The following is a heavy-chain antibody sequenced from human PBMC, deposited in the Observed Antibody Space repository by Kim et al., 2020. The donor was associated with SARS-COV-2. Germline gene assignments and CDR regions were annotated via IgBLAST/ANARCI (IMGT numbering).Heavy chain of an antibody. Sequence: SVTGRVTISRTKSKSTLYLQMNSLRTEDTAVYYCARQYYYDSSGYHHFDYWGQGTLVTVSS. J-gene: IGHJ4*02. CDR3: ARQYYYDSSGYHHFDY. V-gene: IGHV3-53*01. D-gene: IGHD3-22*01.